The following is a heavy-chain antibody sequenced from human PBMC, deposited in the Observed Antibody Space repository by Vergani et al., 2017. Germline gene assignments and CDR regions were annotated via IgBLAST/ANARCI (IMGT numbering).Heavy chain of an antibody. CDR2: IISTLGTA. V-gene: IGHV1-69*08. CDR1: GGTFSRYT. CDR3: AREGFYDYVWGSYRLRGGYYFDY. Sequence: QVQLVQSGAEVKKPGSSVKVSCRASGGTFSRYTISWVRQAPGQGLEWMGRIISTLGTADNAQKFQGRVTITADKSTGTAYMELSSLRSEDTAVYYCAREGFYDYVWGSYRLRGGYYFDYWGQGTLVTVSS. J-gene: IGHJ4*02. D-gene: IGHD3-16*02.